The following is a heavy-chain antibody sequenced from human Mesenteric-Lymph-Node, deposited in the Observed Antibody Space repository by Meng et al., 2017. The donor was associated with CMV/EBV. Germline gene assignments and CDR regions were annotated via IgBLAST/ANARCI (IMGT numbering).Heavy chain of an antibody. CDR2: INHSGVP. J-gene: IGHJ4*02. Sequence: QLQLQQWGAGLWKPSEPLSLTCADYGGSFSGYYWSWIRQPPGKGLEWIGEINHSGVPNYNPALKSRVTISLDRSKNQFSLKLSSVTAEDTAVYYCARGSDIPVNNYWGQGTLVTVSS. D-gene: IGHD2-15*01. V-gene: IGHV4-34*01. CDR3: ARGSDIPVNNY. CDR1: GGSFSGYY.